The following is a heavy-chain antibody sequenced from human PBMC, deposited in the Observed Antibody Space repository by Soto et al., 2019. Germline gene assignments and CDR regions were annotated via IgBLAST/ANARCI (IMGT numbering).Heavy chain of an antibody. CDR1: GFTFSSYS. Sequence: EVQLVESGGGLVKPGGSLRLSCAASGFTFSSYSMNWVRQAPGKGLEWMASIKQDGSEKFYVDSVKGRFTISRDNAKKSLYLQINSLRGEDTSVYYCAKVDINWGGSCYFDSWGRGTLVTVSS. V-gene: IGHV3-7*01. CDR3: AKVDINWGGSCYFDS. J-gene: IGHJ4*02. CDR2: IKQDGSEK. D-gene: IGHD7-27*01.